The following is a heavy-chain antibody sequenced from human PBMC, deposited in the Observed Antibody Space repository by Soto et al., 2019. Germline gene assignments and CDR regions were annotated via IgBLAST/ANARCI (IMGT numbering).Heavy chain of an antibody. CDR3: ARGSSNWAYYFDF. CDR2: ISAYNGNT. CDR1: GYTFTSYG. V-gene: IGHV1-18*01. Sequence: GASVKVSCKASGYTFTSYGLSWVRQAPGQGLEWMGWISAYNGNTNYAQNLKGRVTMTTDTSTSTSYMELRSLTFDDTAVYYCARGSSNWAYYFDFWGQGTLVTVSS. J-gene: IGHJ4*02. D-gene: IGHD6-13*01.